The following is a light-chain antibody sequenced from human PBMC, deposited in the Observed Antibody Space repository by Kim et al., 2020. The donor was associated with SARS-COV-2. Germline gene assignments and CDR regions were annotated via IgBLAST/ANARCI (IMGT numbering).Light chain of an antibody. CDR1: QRVVAKS. J-gene: IGKJ3*01. Sequence: CPGERATLSCGARQRVVAKSLARYPQRPGPTPRLLTPGTSPRATGIPDRVSVSVSGTDFTLTLSRLDPVNFSLYYCDRYVDSLFTFGAGTKVYI. CDR2: GTS. CDR3: DRYVDSLFT. V-gene: IGKV3D-20*01.